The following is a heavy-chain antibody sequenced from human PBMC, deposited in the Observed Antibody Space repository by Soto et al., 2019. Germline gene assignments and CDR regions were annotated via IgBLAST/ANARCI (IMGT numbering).Heavy chain of an antibody. J-gene: IGHJ6*02. CDR1: GFTFSSYG. V-gene: IGHV3-30*18. CDR3: AKDLWSSGWYGLGGMDV. D-gene: IGHD6-19*01. Sequence: GVSLRLSCAASGFTFSSYGMHWVRQAPGKGLEWVAVISYDGSNKYYADSVKGRFTISRDNSKNTLYLQMNSLRAEDTAVYYCAKDLWSSGWYGLGGMDVWGQGTTVTVS. CDR2: ISYDGSNK.